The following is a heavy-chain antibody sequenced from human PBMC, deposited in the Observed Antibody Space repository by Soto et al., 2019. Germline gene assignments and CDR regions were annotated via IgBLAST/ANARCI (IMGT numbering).Heavy chain of an antibody. J-gene: IGHJ6*02. CDR3: TRLTSPGYGMDV. CDR2: IRSKANSYAT. Sequence: ETLSLSCGASGFTFSGSTMHWVRQASGKGLEWVGRIRSKANSYATAYAASVKGRFTISRDDSKNTAYLQMNSLKTEDTAAYYCTRLTSPGYGMDVWGQGTTVTVS. CDR1: GFTFSGST. V-gene: IGHV3-73*01.